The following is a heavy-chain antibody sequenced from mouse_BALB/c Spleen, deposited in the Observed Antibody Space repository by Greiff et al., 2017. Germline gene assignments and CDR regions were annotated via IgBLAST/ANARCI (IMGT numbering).Heavy chain of an antibody. Sequence: EVMLVESGGDLVKPGGSLKLSCAASGFTFSSYGMSWVRQTPDKRLEWVATISSGGSYTYYPDSVKGRFTISRDNAKNTLYLQMSSLKSEDTAMYYCAREDYRYDGYAMDYWGQGTSVTVSS. D-gene: IGHD2-14*01. V-gene: IGHV5-6*01. CDR1: GFTFSSYG. CDR2: ISSGGSYT. J-gene: IGHJ4*01. CDR3: AREDYRYDGYAMDY.